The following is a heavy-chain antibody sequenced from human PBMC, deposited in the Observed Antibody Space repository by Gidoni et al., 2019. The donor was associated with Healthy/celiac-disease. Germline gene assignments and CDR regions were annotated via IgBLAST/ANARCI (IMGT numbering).Heavy chain of an antibody. V-gene: IGHV3-66*01. CDR1: GFTVSSTY. J-gene: IGHJ4*02. CDR2: IYSGGST. Sequence: EVQLVESGGGLVQPGGSLRLSCAASGFTVSSTYMSWVRQAPGKGLEWVSVIYSGGSTYYADSVKGRFTISRDNSKNTLYLQMNSLRAEDTAVYYCARESYGDYEYYFDYWGQGTLVTVSS. D-gene: IGHD4-17*01. CDR3: ARESYGDYEYYFDY.